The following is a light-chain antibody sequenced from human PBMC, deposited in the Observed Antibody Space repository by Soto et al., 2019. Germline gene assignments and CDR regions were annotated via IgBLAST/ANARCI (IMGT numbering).Light chain of an antibody. J-gene: IGLJ3*02. Sequence: QSVLTQPPSASGTPGQRVTISCSGSSSNIGSNTVNWYQQLPGTAPKLLIYSNNQRPSGVPDRFSGSKSGTSASLAISGLQSEDEADYYCAAWDDSRINWVFGGGTKLTVL. CDR3: AAWDDSRINWV. V-gene: IGLV1-44*01. CDR1: SSNIGSNT. CDR2: SNN.